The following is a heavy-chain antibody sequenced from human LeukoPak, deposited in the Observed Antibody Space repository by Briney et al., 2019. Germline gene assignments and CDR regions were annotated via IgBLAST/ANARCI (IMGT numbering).Heavy chain of an antibody. CDR2: INPNSGGT. V-gene: IGHV1-2*02. CDR1: GYTSPDYY. D-gene: IGHD4-17*01. CDR3: ARKGRIYGDYDY. J-gene: IGHJ4*02. Sequence: ASAKVSCKASGYTSPDYYIHWVRQAPGQGREWIGFINPNSGGTHYAQKVQGRVTVTRDTYISTVYMEMMRLRSDDTAVYYCARKGRIYGDYDYWGRGTLVTVSS.